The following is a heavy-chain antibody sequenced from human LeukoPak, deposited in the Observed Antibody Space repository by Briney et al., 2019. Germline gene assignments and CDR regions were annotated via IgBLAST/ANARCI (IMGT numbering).Heavy chain of an antibody. Sequence: ASVKVSCKASGYTFTCYDINWVRQATGQGLEWMGWMNPNSGNTGYAQKFQGRVTITRNTSISTAYMELSSLRSEDTAVYYCARADYGDYPPFDPWGQGTLVTVSS. CDR3: ARADYGDYPPFDP. J-gene: IGHJ5*02. V-gene: IGHV1-8*03. CDR2: MNPNSGNT. CDR1: GYTFTCYD. D-gene: IGHD4-17*01.